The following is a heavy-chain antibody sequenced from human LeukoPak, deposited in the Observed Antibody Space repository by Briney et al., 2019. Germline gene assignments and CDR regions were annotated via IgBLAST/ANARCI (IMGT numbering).Heavy chain of an antibody. Sequence: GDSLKISCQGSGYIFTNYWIAWVRQMPGKGLEWMGIIYPGDSDTRYSPSFQGQVTISADKSISTAYLQWSSLKASDTAMYYCARQRYSNYHYGMDVWGQGTTVTVSS. V-gene: IGHV5-51*01. CDR2: IYPGDSDT. CDR3: ARQRYSNYHYGMDV. J-gene: IGHJ6*02. D-gene: IGHD4-11*01. CDR1: GYIFTNYW.